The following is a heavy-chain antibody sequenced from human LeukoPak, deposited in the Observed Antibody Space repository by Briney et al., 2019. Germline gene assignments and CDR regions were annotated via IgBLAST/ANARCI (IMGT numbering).Heavy chain of an antibody. CDR1: GFTFSSYA. J-gene: IGHJ4*02. D-gene: IGHD2-2*01. CDR3: ARDLYAMPNRWGYGLFDY. Sequence: GGSLRLSCAASGFTFSSYAMHWVRQAPGKGLEWVAFIRYDGSIKYYADSVKGRFTISRDNSKNTVFLQMNSLRPEDTAVYYCARDLYAMPNRWGYGLFDYWGQGTLVTVSS. V-gene: IGHV3-30*02. CDR2: IRYDGSIK.